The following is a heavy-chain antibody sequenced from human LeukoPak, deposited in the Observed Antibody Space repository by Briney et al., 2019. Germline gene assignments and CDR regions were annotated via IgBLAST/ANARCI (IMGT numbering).Heavy chain of an antibody. V-gene: IGHV1-2*02. CDR3: ARLYSSSWYPYYYYYMDV. D-gene: IGHD6-13*01. Sequence: ASVTVSFKASGYTFTGYYMHWVRQAPGQGLEWMGWINPNSGGTNCAQKFQGRVTMTRDTSISTAYMELSRLRSEDTAVYYCARLYSSSWYPYYYYYMDVWGKGTTVTISS. CDR1: GYTFTGYY. J-gene: IGHJ6*03. CDR2: INPNSGGT.